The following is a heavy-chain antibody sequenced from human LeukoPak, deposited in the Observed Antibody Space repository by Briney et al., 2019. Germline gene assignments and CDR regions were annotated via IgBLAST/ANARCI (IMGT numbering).Heavy chain of an antibody. J-gene: IGHJ6*03. CDR3: ARGRGGYSYDNYYYYYMDV. CDR2: TNHSGST. V-gene: IGHV4-34*01. D-gene: IGHD5-18*01. CDR1: GGSFSGYY. Sequence: SETLSLTCAVCGGSFSGYYWSWIRQPPGKGLEWPGETNHSGSTNYNPSLKSRVTISVDTSKNQFSLKLSSVTAADTAVYYCARGRGGYSYDNYYYYYMDVWGKGTTVTVSS.